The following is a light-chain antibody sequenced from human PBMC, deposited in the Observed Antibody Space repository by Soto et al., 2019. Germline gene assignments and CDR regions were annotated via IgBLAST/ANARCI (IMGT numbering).Light chain of an antibody. CDR2: LNSDGSH. Sequence: QPVLTQSPSASASLGVSVKLTCTLSSGHSTYAIAWHQQQPEKGPRCLMKLNSDGSHSKGDGIPDRFSGSSSGAERYLTISSLQSEDEADYYCQTWGTGLWVFGAGTKLTVL. V-gene: IGLV4-69*01. J-gene: IGLJ3*02. CDR3: QTWGTGLWV. CDR1: SGHSTYA.